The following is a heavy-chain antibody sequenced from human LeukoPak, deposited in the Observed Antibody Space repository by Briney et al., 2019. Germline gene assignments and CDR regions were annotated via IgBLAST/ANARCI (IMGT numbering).Heavy chain of an antibody. CDR1: GGSISSGDYY. CDR3: ARVGLQKLTNSFDP. V-gene: IGHV4-30-4*08. CDR2: IYYSGST. D-gene: IGHD6-6*01. Sequence: SETLSLTCTVSGGSISSGDYYWSWIRQTPGKVLEWIGYIYYSGSTYYNPSLKSRVTISVDTSKNQFSLKLSSVTAADTAVYYCARVGLQKLTNSFDPWGQGTLVTVSS. J-gene: IGHJ5*02.